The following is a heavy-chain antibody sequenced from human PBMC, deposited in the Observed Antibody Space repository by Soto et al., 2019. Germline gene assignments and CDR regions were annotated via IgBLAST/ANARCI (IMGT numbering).Heavy chain of an antibody. CDR2: INAGNGNT. J-gene: IGHJ6*02. CDR1: GYTFTSYA. V-gene: IGHV1-3*01. D-gene: IGHD2-2*01. Sequence: WASVKVSCKASGYTFTSYAMHWVRQAPGQRLEWMGWINAGNGNTEYSQKFQGRVTITRDTSASTAYMELSSLRSEDTAVYYCARDGGYCSSTSCHDYYYYYYYGMDVWGQGTTVTVSS. CDR3: ARDGGYCSSTSCHDYYYYYYYGMDV.